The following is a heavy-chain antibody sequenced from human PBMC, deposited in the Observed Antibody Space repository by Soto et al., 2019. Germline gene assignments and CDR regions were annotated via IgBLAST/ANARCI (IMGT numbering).Heavy chain of an antibody. Sequence: GGSLRLSCAASGFTFSSYAMHWVRQAPGKGLEWVAVISYDGSNKYYADSVKGRFTISRDNSKNTLYLQMNSLRAEDTAVYYCARDRYSGYDWYYYYYGMDVWGQGTTVTVSS. J-gene: IGHJ6*02. V-gene: IGHV3-30-3*01. CDR1: GFTFSSYA. CDR2: ISYDGSNK. CDR3: ARDRYSGYDWYYYYYGMDV. D-gene: IGHD5-12*01.